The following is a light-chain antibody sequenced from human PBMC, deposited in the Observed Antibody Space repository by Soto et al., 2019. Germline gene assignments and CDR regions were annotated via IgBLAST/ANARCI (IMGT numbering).Light chain of an antibody. J-gene: IGKJ1*01. CDR2: GAS. CDR3: QQYGDSPET. Sequence: EIVLTQSPGTLSLSPGERATLSCRASQSVASNYLAWYQLKPGQAPRPLIYGASSRPTGIPARSVGRGSGTDFTLTISRLEHEYFAVYFFQQYGDSPETFGQGTRVELK. V-gene: IGKV3-20*01. CDR1: QSVASNY.